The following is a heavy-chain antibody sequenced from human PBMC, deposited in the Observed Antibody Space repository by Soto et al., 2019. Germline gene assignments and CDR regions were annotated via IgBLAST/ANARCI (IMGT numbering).Heavy chain of an antibody. D-gene: IGHD2-21*02. V-gene: IGHV3-30-3*01. CDR3: ARGNPAVYGGDLRPLDY. Sequence: GESLKISCAASGFTFSSYAMHWVRQAPGKGLEWVAVISYDGSNKYYADSVKGRFTISRDNSKNTLYLQMNSLRAEDTAVYYCARGNPAVYGGDLRPLDYWGQGTLVTVSS. CDR2: ISYDGSNK. CDR1: GFTFSSYA. J-gene: IGHJ4*02.